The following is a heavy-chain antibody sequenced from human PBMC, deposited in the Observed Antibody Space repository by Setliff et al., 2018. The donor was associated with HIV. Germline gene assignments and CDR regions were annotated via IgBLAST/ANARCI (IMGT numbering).Heavy chain of an antibody. J-gene: IGHJ4*02. CDR2: INHSGST. Sequence: KTSETLSLTCAVYGGSFSGYYWSWIRQPPGKGLEWIGEINHSGSTNYNPSLKSRVTISVDTSKNQFSLKLSSVTAADTAVYYCARGHGYYDYVWGSYRSYYFDYWGQGTLVT. D-gene: IGHD3-16*02. CDR1: GGSFSGYY. CDR3: ARGHGYYDYVWGSYRSYYFDY. V-gene: IGHV4-34*01.